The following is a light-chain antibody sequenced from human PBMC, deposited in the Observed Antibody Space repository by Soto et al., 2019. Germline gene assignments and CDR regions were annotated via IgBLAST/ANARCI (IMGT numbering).Light chain of an antibody. CDR3: QQLKSYPIT. J-gene: IGKJ5*01. CDR1: QVISSY. CDR2: GAS. V-gene: IGKV1-9*01. Sequence: DIPVTQAPSFLSAFLGGRVTLTCRASQVISSYLAWYQQKPGKAPKLLIYGASTLQSGVPSRFSGSGSGTEFTLTISSLQPEDFATYYCQQLKSYPITFGQGTRLEIK.